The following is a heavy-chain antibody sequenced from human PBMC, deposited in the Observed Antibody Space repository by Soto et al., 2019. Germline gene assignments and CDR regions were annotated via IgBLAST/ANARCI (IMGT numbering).Heavy chain of an antibody. Sequence: SVKVSCKASGGTFSSYAISWVRQAPGQGLEWMGGIIPIFGTANYAQKLQGRVTIAADESTSTAYMELSSLRSEDTAVYYCARVESGVRGAYYYGMDVWGQGTTVTVSS. CDR2: IIPIFGTA. D-gene: IGHD3-10*01. CDR3: ARVESGVRGAYYYGMDV. CDR1: GGTFSSYA. J-gene: IGHJ6*02. V-gene: IGHV1-69*13.